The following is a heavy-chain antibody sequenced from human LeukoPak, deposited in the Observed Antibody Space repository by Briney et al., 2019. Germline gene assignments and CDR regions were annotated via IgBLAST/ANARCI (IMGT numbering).Heavy chain of an antibody. CDR2: IWYDGSNK. CDR3: AKRDSSGYYYFDY. D-gene: IGHD3-22*01. V-gene: IGHV3-33*06. Sequence: GGSLRLSCAASGFTFSNYGMHWVRQAPGKGLEWVAVIWYDGSNKYYADSVKGRFTISRDNSENTLYLQMNSLRAEDTAVYYCAKRDSSGYYYFDYWGQGTLVTVSS. J-gene: IGHJ4*02. CDR1: GFTFSNYG.